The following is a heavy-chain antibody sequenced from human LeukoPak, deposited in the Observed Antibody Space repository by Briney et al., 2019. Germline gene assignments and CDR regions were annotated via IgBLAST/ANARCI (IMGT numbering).Heavy chain of an antibody. CDR1: GGTFSSYA. V-gene: IGHV1-69*13. CDR3: ARGYCSSTSCYSYYYMDV. CDR2: IIPIFGTA. Sequence: SVKVSCKASGGTFSSYAISWVRQAPGQGLEWMGGIIPIFGTANYAQKFQGRVTITADESTSTAYMELSSLRSEDTAVYYCARGYCSSTSCYSYYYMDVWGKGTTVTISS. D-gene: IGHD2-2*01. J-gene: IGHJ6*03.